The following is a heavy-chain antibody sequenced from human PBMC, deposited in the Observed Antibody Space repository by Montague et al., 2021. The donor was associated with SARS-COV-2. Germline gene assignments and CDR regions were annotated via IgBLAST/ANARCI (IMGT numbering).Heavy chain of an antibody. J-gene: IGHJ4*02. CDR3: ARGSTVTHY. Sequence: SETLSLTCAVYGGSFSGYYWSWIRQPPGKGLEWIGEINHSGSTXXXPSLKSRVTISVDTSKNQFSLKLSSVTAADTALYYCARGSTVTHYWGQGTLVTVSS. CDR2: INHSGST. V-gene: IGHV4-34*01. D-gene: IGHD4-17*01. CDR1: GGSFSGYY.